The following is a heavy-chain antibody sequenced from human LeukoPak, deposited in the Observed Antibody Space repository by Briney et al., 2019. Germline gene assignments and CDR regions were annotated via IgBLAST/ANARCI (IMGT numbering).Heavy chain of an antibody. V-gene: IGHV4-39*01. Sequence: PSETLSLTCTLSGASITSSSYYWGWIRHPPGKGLEWIGTIFYSGSTNYNPSLKSRVTISVDTSKNQFSLRLSSVTAADTAVYYCARQSGGATVTTIFDYWGQGTLVTVSS. CDR2: IFYSGST. CDR1: GASITSSSYY. J-gene: IGHJ4*02. D-gene: IGHD4-17*01. CDR3: ARQSGGATVTTIFDY.